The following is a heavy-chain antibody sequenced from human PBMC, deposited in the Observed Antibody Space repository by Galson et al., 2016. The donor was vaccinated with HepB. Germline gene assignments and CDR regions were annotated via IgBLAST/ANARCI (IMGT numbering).Heavy chain of an antibody. V-gene: IGHV3-23*01. D-gene: IGHD3-22*01. Sequence: SLRLSCAASGLSFTNYAMNWVRQAPGKGLEWVSSISGSGATTYYAGSVKGRFTISRDNSKNTLFLQINSLRADDTAVYCCAKGSDYYDSRSLNYWGQGTPVTVSS. CDR2: ISGSGATT. J-gene: IGHJ4*02. CDR3: AKGSDYYDSRSLNY. CDR1: GLSFTNYA.